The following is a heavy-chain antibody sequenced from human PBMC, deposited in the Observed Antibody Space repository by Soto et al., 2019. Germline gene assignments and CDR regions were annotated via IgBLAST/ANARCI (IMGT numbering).Heavy chain of an antibody. D-gene: IGHD2-21*02. CDR3: ARGRSLAYCGGDCYPHNWFDP. CDR1: GGSVSSGVYY. Sequence: QVQLQASGPGLVKPSETLSLTCSVSGGSVSSGVYYWSWIRQPPGKGLEWIGFIYYSGSTNYNPSLMSRFTLSVDPSKNQFSLKLSSVTAADTDVYYCARGRSLAYCGGDCYPHNWFDPWCQGTLVTVSS. V-gene: IGHV4-61*08. J-gene: IGHJ5*02. CDR2: IYYSGST.